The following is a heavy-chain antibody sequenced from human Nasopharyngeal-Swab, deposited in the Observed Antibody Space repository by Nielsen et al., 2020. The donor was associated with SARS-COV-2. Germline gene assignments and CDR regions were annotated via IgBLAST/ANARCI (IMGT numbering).Heavy chain of an antibody. Sequence: GESLKIPCAASGFTFSSYAMHWVRQAPGKGLEWVAVISYDGSNKYYADSVKGRFTISRDNSKNTLYLQMNSLRAEDTAVYYCARGGPDYGDYDGFDPWGQGTLVTVSS. CDR1: GFTFSSYA. V-gene: IGHV3-30-3*01. CDR2: ISYDGSNK. J-gene: IGHJ5*02. D-gene: IGHD4-17*01. CDR3: ARGGPDYGDYDGFDP.